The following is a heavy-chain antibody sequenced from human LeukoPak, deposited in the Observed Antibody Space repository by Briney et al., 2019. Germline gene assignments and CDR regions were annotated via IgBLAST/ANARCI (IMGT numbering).Heavy chain of an antibody. Sequence: SETLSLTCTVSGYSISSGYYWGWIRQPPGKGLEWIGSIYHSGSTYYNPSLKSRATISVDTSKNQFSLKLSSVTAADTAVYYCARDPMGATAGGGDYWGQGTLVTVSS. CDR3: ARDPMGATAGGGDY. CDR1: GYSISSGYY. CDR2: IYHSGST. D-gene: IGHD1-26*01. J-gene: IGHJ4*02. V-gene: IGHV4-38-2*02.